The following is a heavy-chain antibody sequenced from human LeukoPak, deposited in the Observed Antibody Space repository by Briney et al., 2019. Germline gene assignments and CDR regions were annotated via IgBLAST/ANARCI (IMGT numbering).Heavy chain of an antibody. Sequence: SETLSLTCIVSGDSISTYYWSWIRQPPGKGLEWIGYIYNSGSTNYNPSLKSRVTISVDTSKNQFSLKLSSMTAADTAVYYCARDPSGYFNYWGQGTLATVSS. CDR3: ARDPSGYFNY. CDR1: GDSISTYY. CDR2: IYNSGST. J-gene: IGHJ4*02. V-gene: IGHV4-59*01. D-gene: IGHD3-22*01.